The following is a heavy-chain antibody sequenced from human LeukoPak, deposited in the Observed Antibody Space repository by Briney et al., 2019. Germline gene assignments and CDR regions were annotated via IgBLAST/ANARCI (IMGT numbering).Heavy chain of an antibody. CDR2: ISYDGSNK. Sequence: GGSLRLSCAASGFTFSSFGMHLVRQAPGKGLEWVAVISYDGSNKYYADSVKGRFTISRDNSKNTLYLQMNSLRAEDTAVYYCAKVDQQLVRDYYYYSMDVWGQGTTVTVSS. D-gene: IGHD6-13*01. CDR3: AKVDQQLVRDYYYYSMDV. J-gene: IGHJ6*02. V-gene: IGHV3-30*18. CDR1: GFTFSSFG.